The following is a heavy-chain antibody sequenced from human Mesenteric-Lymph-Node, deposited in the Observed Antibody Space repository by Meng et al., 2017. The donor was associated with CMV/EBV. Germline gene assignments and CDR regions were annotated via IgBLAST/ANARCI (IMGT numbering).Heavy chain of an antibody. CDR3: ARVLPVNAFDL. Sequence: ASVKVSCKASGYPFNTYGIIWVRQAPGQGLEWMGWINPNSGGTKYAEKFQGRVTMTRDWSISTAYMEVNRLTSDDTAVYYCARVLPVNAFDLWGQGTMVTVSS. CDR1: GYPFNTYG. CDR2: INPNSGGT. V-gene: IGHV1-2*02. J-gene: IGHJ3*01.